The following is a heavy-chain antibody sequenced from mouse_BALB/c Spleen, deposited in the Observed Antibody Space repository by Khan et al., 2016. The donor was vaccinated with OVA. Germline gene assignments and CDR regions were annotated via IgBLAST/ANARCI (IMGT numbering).Heavy chain of an antibody. Sequence: VQLQQSGAELARPGDSVKMSCKASGYTFTSYTIHWIKLRPGQGLEWIGYITPSNGYTNYNQKFKDKATLTADKSSTTAYMELSSLTSDDSALYNCVRDGAYHRNDGWFAYWGQGTLVTVSA. J-gene: IGHJ3*01. CDR2: ITPSNGYT. CDR3: VRDGAYHRNDGWFAY. V-gene: IGHV1-4*01. D-gene: IGHD2-14*01. CDR1: GYTFTSYT.